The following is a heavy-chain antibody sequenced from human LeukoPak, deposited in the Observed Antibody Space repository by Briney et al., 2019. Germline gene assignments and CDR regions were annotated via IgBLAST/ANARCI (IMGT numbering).Heavy chain of an antibody. J-gene: IGHJ6*03. CDR3: ARVRSSGPPPGYMDV. CDR1: GYTFTGYY. Sequence: ASVKVSCKASGYTFTGYYIHWVRQAPGQGLEWMGWINPNSGGTNYAQKFQGRVTMTRDTSISTAYMELSRLRSDDTAVYYCARVRSSGPPPGYMDVWGKGTTVTVSS. CDR2: INPNSGGT. D-gene: IGHD6-25*01. V-gene: IGHV1-2*02.